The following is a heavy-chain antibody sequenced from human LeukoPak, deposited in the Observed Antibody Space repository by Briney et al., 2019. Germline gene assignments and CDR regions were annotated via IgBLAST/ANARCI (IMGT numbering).Heavy chain of an antibody. CDR2: IRNDGSYD. J-gene: IGHJ5*02. Sequence: PGGSLRLSCAASGFTFSDYGMHWVRQAPGKGLEWVAFIRNDGSYDYYPDSVKGRFTISRDNSRNTLYLQMNSLRAEDTAFYYCAKGGSSSHNWFDPWGQGTRVTVSS. V-gene: IGHV3-30*02. CDR3: AKGGSSSHNWFDP. D-gene: IGHD6-13*01. CDR1: GFTFSDYG.